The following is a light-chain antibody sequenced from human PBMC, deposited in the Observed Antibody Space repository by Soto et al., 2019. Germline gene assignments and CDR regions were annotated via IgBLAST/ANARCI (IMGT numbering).Light chain of an antibody. V-gene: IGKV3-20*01. J-gene: IGKJ1*01. CDR1: QSVSSSY. CDR2: GTS. Sequence: EIVLTQSPGTLSLSPGERATLSCRASQSVSSSYLAWYQQKRGQAPRLLIFGTSNRATGIPDRFRGGGSGTDFTLTISSLEPEDFAVYYCQQYASSPGTFGQGTKVEIK. CDR3: QQYASSPGT.